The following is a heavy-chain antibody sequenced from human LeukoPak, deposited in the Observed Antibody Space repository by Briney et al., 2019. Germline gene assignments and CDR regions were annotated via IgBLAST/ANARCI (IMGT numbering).Heavy chain of an antibody. Sequence: GGSLRLSYAASGFTFSSYSMNWVRQAPGEGLEWVGRIKSNTDGGTTDYAAPVKGRFTISRDDSKNTLYLQMNSLKTEDTAVYYCTTNPYDRSGYHIWGQGTMVTVSS. CDR2: IKSNTDGGTT. V-gene: IGHV3-15*01. CDR1: GFTFSSYS. J-gene: IGHJ3*02. CDR3: TTNPYDRSGYHI. D-gene: IGHD3-22*01.